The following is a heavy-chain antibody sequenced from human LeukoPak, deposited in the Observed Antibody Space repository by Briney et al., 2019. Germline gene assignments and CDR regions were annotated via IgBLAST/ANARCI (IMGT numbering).Heavy chain of an antibody. CDR2: IVVGSGNT. CDR1: GFTFTSSA. D-gene: IGHD4-23*01. J-gene: IGHJ3*01. Sequence: SVKVSCKASGFTFTSSAVQWVRQARGQRLEWIGWIVVGSGNTNYAQKFQERVTITRDMSTSTVYMELSSLRSEDTAVYYCAAEGRPTVVTFRKGAVDPWGQGTMVTVSS. V-gene: IGHV1-58*01. CDR3: AAEGRPTVVTFRKGAVDP.